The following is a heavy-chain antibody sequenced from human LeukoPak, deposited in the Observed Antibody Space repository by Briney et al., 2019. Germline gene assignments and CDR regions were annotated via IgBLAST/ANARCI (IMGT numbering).Heavy chain of an antibody. V-gene: IGHV3-13*01. CDR3: ARGGPGYYLDY. CDR2: IGTAGDT. Sequence: GGSLRLSCAASGFTFSSYSMNWVRQATGKGLEWVSTIGTAGDTYYPGSVKGRFTISRENAKNSLYLQMNILKAGDTAVYYCARGGPGYYLDYWGQGTLVTVSP. CDR1: GFTFSSYS. J-gene: IGHJ4*02.